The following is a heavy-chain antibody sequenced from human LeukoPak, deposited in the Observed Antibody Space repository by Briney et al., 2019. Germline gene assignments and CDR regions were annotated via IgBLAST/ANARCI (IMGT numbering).Heavy chain of an antibody. V-gene: IGHV1-46*01. CDR2: INPRSGST. CDR3: ARDFPTDY. CDR1: GYTFTSSY. J-gene: IGHJ4*02. D-gene: IGHD4-17*01. Sequence: ASVKVSCKASGYTFTSSYMHWVRQAPGQGLEWMGLINPRSGSTNYAQKFQGRVTMTRDTSTSTVYMELSSLRSEDTALYYCARDFPTDYWGQGTLVTVSS.